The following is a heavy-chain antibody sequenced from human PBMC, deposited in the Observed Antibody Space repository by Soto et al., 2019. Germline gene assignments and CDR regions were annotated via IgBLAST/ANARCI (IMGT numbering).Heavy chain of an antibody. CDR2: ISAYNGNT. V-gene: IGHV1-18*01. D-gene: IGHD6-13*01. CDR1: GYTFTSYG. J-gene: IGHJ6*02. CDR3: ARDLAAAGIYYYYGMDV. Sequence: QVQLVQSGAEVKKPGASVKVSCKASGYTFTSYGISWVRQAPGQGLEWMGWISAYNGNTNYAQKLQGRVTMTTDTSTSTAYIELRSLRSDDTAVYYCARDLAAAGIYYYYGMDVWGQGTTVTVSS.